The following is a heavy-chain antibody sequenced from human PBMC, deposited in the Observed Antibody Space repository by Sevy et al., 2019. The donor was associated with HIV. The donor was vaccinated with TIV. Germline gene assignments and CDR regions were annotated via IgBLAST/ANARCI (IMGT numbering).Heavy chain of an antibody. D-gene: IGHD5-12*01. Sequence: GGSLRLSCEVSGFTVSSKYMSWVRQAPGKGLEWLSVLQSGGSTHYADSVKDRFTISRDNSKNTLYLQMNSLRAEDTAVYYCTRSLASGYFVTFDHWGQGALVTVSS. CDR2: LQSGGST. CDR3: TRSLASGYFVTFDH. J-gene: IGHJ4*02. CDR1: GFTVSSKY. V-gene: IGHV3-53*01.